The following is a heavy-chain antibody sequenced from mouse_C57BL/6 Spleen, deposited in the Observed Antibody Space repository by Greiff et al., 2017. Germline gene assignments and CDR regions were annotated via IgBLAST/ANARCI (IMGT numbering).Heavy chain of an antibody. Sequence: QVQLQQPGAELVKPGASVKLSCKASGYTFTSYWMHWVKQRPGRGLEGIGRIDPNSGGTKYNEKFKSKATLTVDKPSSTAYMQLSSLTSEDSAVYYCARWRNSGGFAYWGQGTLVTVSA. CDR1: GYTFTSYW. J-gene: IGHJ3*01. V-gene: IGHV1-72*01. CDR3: ARWRNSGGFAY. D-gene: IGHD1-3*01. CDR2: IDPNSGGT.